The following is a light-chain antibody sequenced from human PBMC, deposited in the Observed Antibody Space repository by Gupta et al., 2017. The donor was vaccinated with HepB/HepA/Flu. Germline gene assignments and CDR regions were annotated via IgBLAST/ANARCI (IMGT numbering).Light chain of an antibody. Sequence: PSSLSASVGDRVTITCRASQGISNFLAWYQQKPGKVPKLLIYGASTLQSGVPSRFSGSGSGTDFTLTISSLQPEDVATYYCQKYNSAPQTFGQGTKVEIK. CDR1: QGISNF. J-gene: IGKJ1*01. CDR3: QKYNSAPQT. CDR2: GAS. V-gene: IGKV1-27*01.